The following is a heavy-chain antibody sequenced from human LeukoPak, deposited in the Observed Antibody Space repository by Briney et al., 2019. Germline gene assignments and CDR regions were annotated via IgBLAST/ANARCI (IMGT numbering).Heavy chain of an antibody. Sequence: GGSLRLSCAASGFTFDDYAMHWVRQAPGKGLEWVSGLSWNGATVGYADSVKGRFTISRDNTKNSLYLQMSSLKTEDTALYYCAKDIGIALRGATFENWGQGTLVTVSS. J-gene: IGHJ4*02. D-gene: IGHD3-10*01. CDR2: LSWNGATV. V-gene: IGHV3-9*01. CDR1: GFTFDDYA. CDR3: AKDIGIALRGATFEN.